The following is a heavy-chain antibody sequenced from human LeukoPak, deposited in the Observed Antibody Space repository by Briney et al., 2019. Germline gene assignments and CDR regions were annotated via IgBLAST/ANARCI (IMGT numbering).Heavy chain of an antibody. CDR3: AKGTVRFLEWGQRGYFDY. CDR1: GFTFTNYV. D-gene: IGHD3-3*01. V-gene: IGHV3-23*01. J-gene: IGHJ4*02. Sequence: PGGSLRLSCAASGFTFTNYVMNWVRQAPGKGLEWVSAIGGGATTYYSDYVKGRFTISRDNSKNTLYLQMNSLRAADTAVYYCAKGTVRFLEWGQRGYFDYWGQGALVTVSS. CDR2: IGGGATT.